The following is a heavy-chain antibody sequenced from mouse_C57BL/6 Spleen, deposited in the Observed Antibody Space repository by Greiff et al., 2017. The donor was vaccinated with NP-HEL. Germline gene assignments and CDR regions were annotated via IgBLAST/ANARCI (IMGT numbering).Heavy chain of an antibody. D-gene: IGHD1-1*01. V-gene: IGHV1-82*01. CDR1: GYAFSSSW. J-gene: IGHJ4*01. CDR2: IYPGDGDT. CDR3: ARRHYYGSSYDAMDY. Sequence: VQLQQSGPELVKPGASVKISCKASGYAFSSSWMNWVKQRPGKGLEWIGRIYPGDGDTNYNGKFKGKATLTADKSSSTAYMQLSSLTSEASAVYFCARRHYYGSSYDAMDYWGQGTSVTVSS.